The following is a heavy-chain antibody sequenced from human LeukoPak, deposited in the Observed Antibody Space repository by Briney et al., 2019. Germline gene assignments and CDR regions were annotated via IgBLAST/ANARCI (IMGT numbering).Heavy chain of an antibody. J-gene: IGHJ6*02. CDR2: ISYDGSNK. CDR3: ARDQVIYYGSGSYYNVKDYYYYGMDV. V-gene: IGHV3-30-3*01. D-gene: IGHD3-10*01. Sequence: GGSLRLSCAASGFTFSSYAMHWVRQAPGKGLEWVAVISYDGSNKYYADSVKGRFTISRDNSKNTLYLQMNSLRAEDTAVYYCARDQVIYYGSGSYYNVKDYYYYGMDVWGQGTTVTVSS. CDR1: GFTFSSYA.